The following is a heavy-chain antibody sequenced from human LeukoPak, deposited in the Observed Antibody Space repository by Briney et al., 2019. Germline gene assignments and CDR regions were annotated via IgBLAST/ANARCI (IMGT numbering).Heavy chain of an antibody. D-gene: IGHD5-24*01. J-gene: IGHJ4*02. Sequence: GGPLRLSCAASGFTFSSYWMSWVRQAPGKGLERVANIKTDGTETYYMESVRGRFTISRDNARDSLYLQMNSLTVEDTAVYYCARDMGWQQFDQWGQGTLVTVSS. CDR3: ARDMGWQQFDQ. V-gene: IGHV3-7*01. CDR1: GFTFSSYW. CDR2: IKTDGTET.